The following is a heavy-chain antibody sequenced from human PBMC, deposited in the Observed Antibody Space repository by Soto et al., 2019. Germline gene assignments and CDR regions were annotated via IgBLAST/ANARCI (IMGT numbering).Heavy chain of an antibody. D-gene: IGHD1-26*01. Sequence: GGSLRLSCAASGFTFSSYGMHWVRQAPGKGLEWVAVISYDGSNKYYADSEKGRFTISRDNSKNTLYLQMNSLRAEDTAVYYCAKVGAKSADAFDIWGQGTMVTVSS. CDR2: ISYDGSNK. CDR1: GFTFSSYG. J-gene: IGHJ3*02. CDR3: AKVGAKSADAFDI. V-gene: IGHV3-30*18.